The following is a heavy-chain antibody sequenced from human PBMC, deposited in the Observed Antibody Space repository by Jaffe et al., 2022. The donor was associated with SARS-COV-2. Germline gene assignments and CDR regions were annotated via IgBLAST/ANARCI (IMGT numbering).Heavy chain of an antibody. Sequence: EVQLVESGGGLVKPGGSLRLSCAASGFIFSTYTMNWVRQAPGKGLEWVSSITRSSSYVYYADSVKGRFTISRDDARNSLYLQMDSLRAEDTAVYYCARDDSSYSGHSDDAFDIWGQGTIVTVSS. CDR1: GFIFSTYT. J-gene: IGHJ3*02. D-gene: IGHD1-26*01. CDR2: ITRSSSYV. CDR3: ARDDSSYSGHSDDAFDI. V-gene: IGHV3-21*02.